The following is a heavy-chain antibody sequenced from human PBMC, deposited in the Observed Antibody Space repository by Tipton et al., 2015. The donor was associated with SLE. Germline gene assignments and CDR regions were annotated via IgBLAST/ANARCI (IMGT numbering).Heavy chain of an antibody. J-gene: IGHJ4*02. CDR3: VRSGRDLYLDQ. V-gene: IGHV5-51*03. CDR2: IYPGDSDT. CDR1: GYIFITYW. Sequence: VQLVQSGADVKKPGESLKISCRGSGYIFITYWIGWVRQMPGKGLEWVGIIYPGDSDTRYSPSFQGQVTISADRSTSTAYLQWHSLKASDTAMYYCVRSGRDLYLDQWGQGTLVTVSS. D-gene: IGHD3-10*01.